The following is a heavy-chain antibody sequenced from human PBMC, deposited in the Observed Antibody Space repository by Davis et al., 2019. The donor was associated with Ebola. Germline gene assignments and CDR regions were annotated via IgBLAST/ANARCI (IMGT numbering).Heavy chain of an antibody. CDR1: GYTFTSYA. D-gene: IGHD3-22*01. CDR2: INAGIGNT. CDR3: ARAPTYYYDSSGYYGWFDP. V-gene: IGHV1-3*01. Sequence: ASVKVSCKASGYTFTSYAMHWVRQAPGQRLEWMGWINAGIGNTKYSQKFQGRVTITRDTSASTAYMELSSLRSEDTAVYYCARAPTYYYDSSGYYGWFDPWGQGTLVTVSS. J-gene: IGHJ5*02.